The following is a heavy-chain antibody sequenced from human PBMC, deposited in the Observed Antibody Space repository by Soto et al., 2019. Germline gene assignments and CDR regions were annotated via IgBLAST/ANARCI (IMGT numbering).Heavy chain of an antibody. Sequence: PGESLKISCKGSGYSFTSYWISWVRQMPGKGLEWMGRIDPSDSYTNYSPSFQGHVTISVDKSITTAFLQWSTLKASDTAMYYCARRSGNYFVYWGQGTLVTVSS. CDR3: ARRSGNYFVY. V-gene: IGHV5-10-1*01. CDR2: IDPSDSYT. J-gene: IGHJ4*02. D-gene: IGHD1-26*01. CDR1: GYSFTSYW.